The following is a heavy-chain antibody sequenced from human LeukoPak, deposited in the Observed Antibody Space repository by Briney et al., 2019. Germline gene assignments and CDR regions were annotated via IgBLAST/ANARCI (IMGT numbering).Heavy chain of an antibody. V-gene: IGHV1-2*02. CDR3: AREGRSSTSLDY. D-gene: IGHD2-2*01. CDR1: GYTFTGYY. J-gene: IGHJ4*02. Sequence: ASVKVPCKASGYTFTGYYMHWVRQAPGQGLEWMGWIDPNSGGTNYAQKLQGRVTMTRDTSISTAYMDPSRLTSDDTAVYYCAREGRSSTSLDYWGQGTLVTVSS. CDR2: IDPNSGGT.